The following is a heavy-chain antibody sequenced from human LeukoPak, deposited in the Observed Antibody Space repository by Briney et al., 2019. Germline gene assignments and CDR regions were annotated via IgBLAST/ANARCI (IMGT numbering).Heavy chain of an antibody. Sequence: PSETLSLTCTVSGGSISSYYWSWIRQPPGKGLEWIGYIYYSGSTNYNPSLKSRVTISVDTSKNHLSLKVNSVTAADTAVYYCARGASGTLYDAFDIWGRGTMVTVSS. CDR2: IYYSGST. D-gene: IGHD1-26*01. V-gene: IGHV4-59*01. CDR3: ARGASGTLYDAFDI. J-gene: IGHJ3*02. CDR1: GGSISSYY.